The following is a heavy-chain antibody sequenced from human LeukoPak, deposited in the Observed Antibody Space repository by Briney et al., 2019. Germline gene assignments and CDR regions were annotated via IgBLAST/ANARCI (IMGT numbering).Heavy chain of an antibody. Sequence: GGSLRLSCAASGFTFGDYYMSWIRQAPGKGLEWVSSISSSSSYIYYADSVKGRFTISRDNAKNSLYLQMNSLRAEDTAVYYCARDPPYSSSWYVRFDYWGQGTLVTVSS. D-gene: IGHD6-13*01. CDR2: ISSSSSYI. CDR3: ARDPPYSSSWYVRFDY. J-gene: IGHJ4*02. CDR1: GFTFGDYY. V-gene: IGHV3-11*06.